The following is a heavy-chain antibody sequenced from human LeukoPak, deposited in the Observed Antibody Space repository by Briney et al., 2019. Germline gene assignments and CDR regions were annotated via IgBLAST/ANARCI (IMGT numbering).Heavy chain of an antibody. J-gene: IGHJ4*02. CDR1: GGSISSNNYY. CDR2: IYTSGST. CDR3: AKGNPFYDY. V-gene: IGHV4-39*07. Sequence: PSETLSLTCTVSGGSISSNNYYWGWIRQPPGKGLEWIGNIYTSGSTYYSPSLKSRVIISLDTSENQFFLTLSSVTAADTAMYYCAKGNPFYDYWGQGTLVTVSS. D-gene: IGHD5/OR15-5a*01.